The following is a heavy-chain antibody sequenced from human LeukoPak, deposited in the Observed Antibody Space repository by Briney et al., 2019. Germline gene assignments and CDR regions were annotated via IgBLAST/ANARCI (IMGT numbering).Heavy chain of an antibody. CDR2: INPNSGGT. D-gene: IGHD6-19*01. V-gene: IGHV1-2*02. J-gene: IGHJ4*02. CDR3: ARDSRRSGGWRYDFDY. CDR1: GYTFTGYY. Sequence: ASVKVSCKASGYTFTGYYMHWVRQAPGQGLEWMGWINPNSGGTNYAQKFQGRVTMTRDTSISTAYMELSRLRSDDTAVYYCARDSRRSGGWRYDFDYWGQGTLVTVSS.